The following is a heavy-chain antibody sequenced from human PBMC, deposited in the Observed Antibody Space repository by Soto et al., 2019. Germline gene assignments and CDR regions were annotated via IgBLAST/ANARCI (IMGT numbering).Heavy chain of an antibody. CDR3: ARGLSQYCTNGVCYPISYVYGMDV. V-gene: IGHV3-33*01. D-gene: IGHD2-8*01. J-gene: IGHJ6*02. CDR2: IWYDGSNK. CDR1: GFTFSSYG. Sequence: GGSLRLSCAASGFTFSSYGMHWVRQAPGKGLEWVAVIWYDGSNKYYADSVKGRFTISRDNSKNTLYLQMNSLRAEDTAVYYCARGLSQYCTNGVCYPISYVYGMDVWGQGTTVTVSS.